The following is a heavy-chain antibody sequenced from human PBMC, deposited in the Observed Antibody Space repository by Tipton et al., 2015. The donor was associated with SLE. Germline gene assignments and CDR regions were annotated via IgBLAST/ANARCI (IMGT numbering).Heavy chain of an antibody. D-gene: IGHD5-18*01. Sequence: TLSLTCTVSGGSISSHSWSWIRQPPGRGLEWIGYIHSSGSTNYNSSLKSRVTMSIDTSKKHFSLQVRSVTAADTAVYYCATPLTATYDYWGQGVLVTVSS. V-gene: IGHV4-4*08. CDR2: IHSSGST. CDR3: ATPLTATYDY. CDR1: GGSISSHS. J-gene: IGHJ4*02.